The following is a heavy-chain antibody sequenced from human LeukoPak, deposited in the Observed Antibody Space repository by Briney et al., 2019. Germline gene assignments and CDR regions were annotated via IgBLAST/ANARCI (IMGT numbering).Heavy chain of an antibody. CDR2: IRYDGSNK. J-gene: IGHJ4*02. CDR1: GFTFSSYG. Sequence: GGSLRLSCAASGFTFSSYGMHWVRQAPGKGLEWVAFIRYDGSNKYYADSVKGRFTISRDNSKNTLYLQMNSLRAEDTAVYYCAKQRYYDILTGYQPLDYWGQGTLVTVSS. V-gene: IGHV3-30*02. CDR3: AKQRYYDILTGYQPLDY. D-gene: IGHD3-9*01.